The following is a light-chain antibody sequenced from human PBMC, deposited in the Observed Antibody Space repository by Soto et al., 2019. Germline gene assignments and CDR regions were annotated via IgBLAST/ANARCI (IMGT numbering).Light chain of an antibody. V-gene: IGKV3-20*01. CDR2: GVS. CDR3: QQYGSSPRT. CDR1: QSVSSRY. Sequence: EIVLTQSPGTLSLSPGERATLSCRASQSVSSRYVAWYQQRPGQAPRLLIYGVSSRASGIPVRFSGSGSGTDFTLTISGLEPEDFAVYYCQQYGSSPRTFGGGTKVEIK. J-gene: IGKJ4*01.